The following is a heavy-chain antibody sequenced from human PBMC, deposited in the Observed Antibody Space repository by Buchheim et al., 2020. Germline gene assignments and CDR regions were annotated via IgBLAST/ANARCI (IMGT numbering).Heavy chain of an antibody. CDR3: ARDPSIAAAGPYVY. CDR1: GFTFSSYA. D-gene: IGHD6-13*01. Sequence: QVQLVESGGGVVQPGRSLRLSCAAPGFTFSSYAMHWVRQAPGKGLEWVAVISYDGSNKYYADSVKGRFTISRDNSKNTLYLQMNSLRAEDTAVYYCARDPSIAAAGPYVYWGQGTL. CDR2: ISYDGSNK. J-gene: IGHJ4*02. V-gene: IGHV3-30-3*01.